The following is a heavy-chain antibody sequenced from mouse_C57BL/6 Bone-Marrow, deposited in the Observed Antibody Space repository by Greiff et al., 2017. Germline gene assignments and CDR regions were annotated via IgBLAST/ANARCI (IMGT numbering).Heavy chain of an antibody. D-gene: IGHD1-1*01. CDR1: GFTFSSYG. V-gene: IGHV5-6*01. Sequence: EVQLVESGGDLVKPGGSLKLSCAASGFTFSSYGMSWVRQTPDKRLEWVATISSGGSYTYYPDSVKGRFTISRDNAKNTLYLQMSSRNSEDTSMYYCARQTVVHYYAMDYWGQGTSVTVSS. CDR3: ARQTVVHYYAMDY. CDR2: ISSGGSYT. J-gene: IGHJ4*01.